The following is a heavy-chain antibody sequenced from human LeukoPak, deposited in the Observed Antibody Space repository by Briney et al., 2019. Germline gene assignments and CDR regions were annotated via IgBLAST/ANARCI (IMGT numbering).Heavy chain of an antibody. V-gene: IGHV1-2*02. Sequence: ASVKVSCKASGYTFTSYTVNWVRQAPGQGLEWMGWIKSDSGGTNYAQKFQGRVTMTRDTSISTAYMEVSSLRSDDTATYYCTRAPNTSGYLLSDWGQGTLVTVSS. D-gene: IGHD6-19*01. CDR1: GYTFTSYT. CDR2: IKSDSGGT. CDR3: TRAPNTSGYLLSD. J-gene: IGHJ4*02.